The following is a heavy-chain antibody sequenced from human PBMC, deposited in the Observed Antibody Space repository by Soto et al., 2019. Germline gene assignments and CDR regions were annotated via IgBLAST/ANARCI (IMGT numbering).Heavy chain of an antibody. Sequence: AALKVSCKASGYTFTIYGISWVRQAPGQGLEWMGWISAYNGNTNYAQKLQGRVTMTTDTSTSTAYMELRSLRSDDTAVYYCARRYYGSGSDYPLYYGMDVWGQGTTVTVSS. D-gene: IGHD3-10*01. V-gene: IGHV1-18*01. CDR1: GYTFTIYG. CDR3: ARRYYGSGSDYPLYYGMDV. J-gene: IGHJ6*02. CDR2: ISAYNGNT.